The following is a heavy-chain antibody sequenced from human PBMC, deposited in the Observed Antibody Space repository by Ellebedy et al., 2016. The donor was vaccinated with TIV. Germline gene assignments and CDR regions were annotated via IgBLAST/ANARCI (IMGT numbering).Heavy chain of an antibody. V-gene: IGHV3-30*18. Sequence: GESLKISXAASGFTFTNYGIHWVRQAPGKGLEWVAVISYDGNYKYYTDSLKGRFTISRDNSNNTVYLQMNSLRAEDTALYYCAKILGSGGHPREGYYGMDVWGQGTTVTVSS. J-gene: IGHJ6*02. CDR1: GFTFTNYG. D-gene: IGHD4-23*01. CDR2: ISYDGNYK. CDR3: AKILGSGGHPREGYYGMDV.